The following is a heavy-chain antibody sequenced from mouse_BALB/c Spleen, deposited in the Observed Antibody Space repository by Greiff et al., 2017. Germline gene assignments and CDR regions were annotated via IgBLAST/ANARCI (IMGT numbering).Heavy chain of an antibody. CDR3: TRDYGNYDYAMDY. J-gene: IGHJ4*01. CDR2: ISSGGSYT. V-gene: IGHV5-6-4*01. D-gene: IGHD2-1*01. CDR1: GFTFSSYT. Sequence: DVKLVESGGGLVKPGGSLKLSCAASGFTFSSYTMSWVRQTPEKRLEWVATISSGGSYTYYPDSVKGRFTISRDNAKNTLYLQMSSLKSEDTAMYYCTRDYGNYDYAMDYWGQGTSVTVSS.